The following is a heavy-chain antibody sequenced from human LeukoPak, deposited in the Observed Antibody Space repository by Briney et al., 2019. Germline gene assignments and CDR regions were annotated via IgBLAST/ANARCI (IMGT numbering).Heavy chain of an antibody. CDR3: ARDRCNGGTCVWSIDP. Sequence: GGSLRLSCAASGFTFSTYSMNWVRQAPGKGLEWVSYISSSGSTIYYTDSVKGRFTISRDNAKNSLYLQMNSLRAEDTAVYYCARDRCNGGTCVWSIDPWGQGTLVTVSS. D-gene: IGHD2-15*01. CDR2: ISSSGSTI. CDR1: GFTFSTYS. J-gene: IGHJ5*02. V-gene: IGHV3-48*04.